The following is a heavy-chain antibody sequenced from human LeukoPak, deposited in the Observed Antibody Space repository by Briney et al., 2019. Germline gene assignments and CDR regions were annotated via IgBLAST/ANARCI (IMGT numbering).Heavy chain of an antibody. D-gene: IGHD2-21*02. CDR1: GFTFSDYY. Sequence: GGSLRLSCAASGFTFSDYYMSWIRQAPGKGLEWVSYISSSGSTIYYADSVKGRFTISRDNAKNSLYLQMNSLRAEDTAVYYCAKDTSTCGGDCYPLPNDAFDIWGQGTMVTVSS. CDR2: ISSSGSTI. J-gene: IGHJ3*02. V-gene: IGHV3-11*01. CDR3: AKDTSTCGGDCYPLPNDAFDI.